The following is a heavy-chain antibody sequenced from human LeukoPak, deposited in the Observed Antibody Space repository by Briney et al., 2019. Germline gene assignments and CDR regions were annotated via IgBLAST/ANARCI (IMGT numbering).Heavy chain of an antibody. J-gene: IGHJ4*02. Sequence: GGSLRLSCAASGFTFSDYAMSWVRQAPGKGLEWVSAISGTGGSTWYADSVKGRVTISRDNSKNTLYLQMNSLRAEDTAVYYCAKNSYDSSGSRYDYWGQGTLVTVSS. CDR1: GFTFSDYA. CDR3: AKNSYDSSGSRYDY. CDR2: ISGTGGST. V-gene: IGHV3-23*01. D-gene: IGHD3-22*01.